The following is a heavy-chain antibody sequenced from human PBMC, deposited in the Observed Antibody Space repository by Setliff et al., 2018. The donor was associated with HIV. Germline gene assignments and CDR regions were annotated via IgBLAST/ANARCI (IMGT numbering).Heavy chain of an antibody. D-gene: IGHD5-12*01. Sequence: SVKVSCKASGYTLTSYGISWVRQAPGQGLEWMGGIIPIFKSADYAQKFQGRVTITTDESTSTAYMDLSSLKSEDTAIYYCARTSGDAYNYEGAFDVWGQGTLVTVSS. V-gene: IGHV1-69*05. CDR3: ARTSGDAYNYEGAFDV. CDR2: IIPIFKSA. J-gene: IGHJ3*01. CDR1: GYTLTSYG.